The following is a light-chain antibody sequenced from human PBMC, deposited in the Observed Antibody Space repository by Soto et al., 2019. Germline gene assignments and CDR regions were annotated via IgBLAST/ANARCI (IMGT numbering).Light chain of an antibody. CDR1: QSISSSY. CDR2: GAS. Sequence: EIVLTQSPDTLSLSPGERATLSCRASQSISSSYLGWYQQKPGQAPRLLIYGASSRATGIPDRFSGSGSGTDFTLTISRLEPEDFAVYYCQQYGSSRPGTFGPGTKVDIK. J-gene: IGKJ3*01. V-gene: IGKV3-20*01. CDR3: QQYGSSRPGT.